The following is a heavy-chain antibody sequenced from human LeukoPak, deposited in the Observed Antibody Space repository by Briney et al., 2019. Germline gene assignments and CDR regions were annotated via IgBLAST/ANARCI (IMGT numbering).Heavy chain of an antibody. D-gene: IGHD3-10*01. CDR1: GYTFTSYY. CDR3: ARNHYYGSGRFRMDYGMDV. CDR2: INPSGGST. J-gene: IGHJ6*02. Sequence: GASVKVSCKASGYTFTSYYMHWVRQAPGQGLEWMGIINPSGGSTTYAQKFQDRVTITADKSTSTAYMELSSLRSEDTAVYYCARNHYYGSGRFRMDYGMDVWGQGTSVTVSS. V-gene: IGHV1-46*01.